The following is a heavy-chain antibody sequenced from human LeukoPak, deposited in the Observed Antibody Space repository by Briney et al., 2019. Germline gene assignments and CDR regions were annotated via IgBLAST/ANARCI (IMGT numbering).Heavy chain of an antibody. D-gene: IGHD3-3*01. V-gene: IGHV1-69*05. CDR2: IIPIFGTA. CDR1: GGTFSSYA. CDR3: ARGGLNDFWSGYYFYYYYMDV. Sequence: ASVKVSCKASGGTFSSYAISWVRQAPGQGLEWMGGIIPIFGTANYAQKFQGRVTITTGESTSTAYMELSSLRSEDTAVYYCARGGLNDFWSGYYFYYYYMDVWGKGTTVTVSS. J-gene: IGHJ6*03.